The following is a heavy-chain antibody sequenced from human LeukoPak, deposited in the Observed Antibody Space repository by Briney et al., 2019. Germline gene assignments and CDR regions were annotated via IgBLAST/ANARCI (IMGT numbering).Heavy chain of an antibody. J-gene: IGHJ6*02. D-gene: IGHD6-6*01. Sequence: ASVKVSCKASGGTFSSYAISWVRQAPGQGLEWMGGIIPIFGTANYAQKFQGRVTITADESTSTAYMELSSLRSEDTAVYYCARAVAARPYHYGMDVWGQGTTVTVSS. CDR2: IIPIFGTA. CDR1: GGTFSSYA. CDR3: ARAVAARPYHYGMDV. V-gene: IGHV1-69*13.